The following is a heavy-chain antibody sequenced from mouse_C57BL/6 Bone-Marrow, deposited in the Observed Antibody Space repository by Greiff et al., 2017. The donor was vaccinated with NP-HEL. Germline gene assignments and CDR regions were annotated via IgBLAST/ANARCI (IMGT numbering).Heavy chain of an antibody. CDR2: IDPEDGET. D-gene: IGHD6-1*01. CDR3: ARCHVPPLEFAY. CDR1: GFNIKDYY. V-gene: IGHV14-2*01. Sequence: EVQGVESGAELVKPGASVKLSCTASGFNIKDYYMHWVKQRTEQGLEWIGRIDPEDGETKYAPKFQGKATITADTSSNTAYMQLSSLTTEDSAIYYCARCHVPPLEFAYWGQGTLVTVSA. J-gene: IGHJ3*01.